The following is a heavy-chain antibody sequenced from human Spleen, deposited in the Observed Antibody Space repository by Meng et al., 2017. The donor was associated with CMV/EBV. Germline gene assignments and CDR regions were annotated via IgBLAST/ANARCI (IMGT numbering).Heavy chain of an antibody. CDR1: GGSISSSSYY. V-gene: IGHV3-7*01. CDR2: IKEDGSDK. CDR3: ARDRYGYYDTNDAFDI. Sequence: ETLSLTCTVSGGSISSSSYYWGWVRQAPGKGLEWVASIKEDGSDKYYLDSVKGRFTISRDNAKNSLYLQMNSLRAEDTAVYYCARDRYGYYDTNDAFDIWGQGTMVTVSS. D-gene: IGHD3-22*01. J-gene: IGHJ3*02.